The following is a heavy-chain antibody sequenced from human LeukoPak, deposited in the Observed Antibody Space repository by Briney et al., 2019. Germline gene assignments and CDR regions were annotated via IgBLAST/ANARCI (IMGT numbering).Heavy chain of an antibody. J-gene: IGHJ4*02. Sequence: SETLSLTCAVSGGSISSGGYSWSWIRQPPGKGLEWIGSIYYSGSTYYNPSLKSRVTISVDTSKNQFSLKLSSVTAADTAVYYCAREVTPYYWGQGTLVTVSS. CDR3: AREVTPYY. CDR1: GGSISSGGYS. CDR2: IYYSGST. V-gene: IGHV4-39*07. D-gene: IGHD2-21*02.